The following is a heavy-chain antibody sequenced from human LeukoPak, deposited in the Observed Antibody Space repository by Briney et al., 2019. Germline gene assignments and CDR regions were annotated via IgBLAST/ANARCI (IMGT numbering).Heavy chain of an antibody. V-gene: IGHV4-34*01. CDR1: GGSFSGYY. CDR2: INHSGST. CDR3: ARHASSWFDP. Sequence: SETLSLTCAVYGGSFSGYYWSWIRQPPGKGLEWIEEINHSGSTNYNPSLKSRVTISVDTSKNQFSLKLSSVTAADTAVYYCARHASSWFDPWGQGTLVTVSS. J-gene: IGHJ5*02.